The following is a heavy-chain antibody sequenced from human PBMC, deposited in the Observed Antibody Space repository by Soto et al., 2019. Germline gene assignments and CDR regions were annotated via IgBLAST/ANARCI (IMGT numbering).Heavy chain of an antibody. CDR2: TYYRSKWYN. CDR1: GDSVSR. CDR3: ARLIGNSWLDS. D-gene: IGHD2-8*01. J-gene: IGHJ5*01. Sequence: QVQLQQSGPGLVKPSQTLSLTCAISGDSVSRIRQSPSRGLEWLGRTYYRSKWYNDYAVSLKGRITINPDTSNNQLSLQLNSVTPDDTAVYYCARLIGNSWLDSWGQGTLVTVSS. V-gene: IGHV6-1*01.